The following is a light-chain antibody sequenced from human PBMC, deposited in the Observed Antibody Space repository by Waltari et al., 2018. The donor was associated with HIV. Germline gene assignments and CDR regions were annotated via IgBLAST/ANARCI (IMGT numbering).Light chain of an antibody. J-gene: IGLJ2*01. CDR3: AAWDDTLSGQGV. V-gene: IGLV1-47*01. CDR2: RDN. Sequence: QSVLTQPPSVSGTPGQRVTISCSGSTSHIGSNYVYWYQQLPETAPKLLIYRDNQLPSGVPDRFSGSKSGTSASLAISGLRSEEEADYYCAAWDDTLSGQGVFGGGTKLTVL. CDR1: TSHIGSNY.